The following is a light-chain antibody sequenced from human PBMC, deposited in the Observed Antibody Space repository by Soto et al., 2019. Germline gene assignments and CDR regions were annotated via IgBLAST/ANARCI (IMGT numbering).Light chain of an antibody. V-gene: IGLV2-23*01. J-gene: IGLJ1*01. CDR1: SSDVGSYNL. Sequence: QSALTQPASVSGSPGQSITISCTGTSSDVGSYNLVSWYQQHPGKAPKLMISEGSKRPSGLSNRFSGSKSGNTASLTISGLQAEDEADYYCCSFAGSSTSYVFGTGTKVIVL. CDR3: CSFAGSSTSYV. CDR2: EGS.